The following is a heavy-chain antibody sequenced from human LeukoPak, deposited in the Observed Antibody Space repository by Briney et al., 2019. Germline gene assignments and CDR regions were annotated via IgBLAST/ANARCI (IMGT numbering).Heavy chain of an antibody. CDR3: AKGGSASRGYSYGFPWYFDY. J-gene: IGHJ4*02. CDR2: ISGSGGST. V-gene: IGHV3-23*01. Sequence: GGSLRLSCAASGFTFSSYAMSWVRQAPGNGLEWVSAISGSGGSTYYADSVKGRFTISRDNSKNTLYLQMNSLRAEDTAVYYCAKGGSASRGYSYGFPWYFDYWGQGTLVTVSS. D-gene: IGHD5-18*01. CDR1: GFTFSSYA.